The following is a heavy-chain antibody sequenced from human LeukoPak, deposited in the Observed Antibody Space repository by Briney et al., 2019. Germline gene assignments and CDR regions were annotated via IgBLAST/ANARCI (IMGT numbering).Heavy chain of an antibody. J-gene: IGHJ6*03. Sequence: SETLSLTCTVSGGSISSSSYYWGWIRQPPGKGLEWIGSIYYSGSTNYNPSLKSRVTMSVDTSKNQFSLKLSSVTAADTAVYYCARVVYSSSIAAQQKYYYYYYMDVWGKGTTVTVSS. CDR1: GGSISSSSYY. CDR3: ARVVYSSSIAAQQKYYYYYYMDV. CDR2: IYYSGST. V-gene: IGHV4-39*07. D-gene: IGHD6-6*01.